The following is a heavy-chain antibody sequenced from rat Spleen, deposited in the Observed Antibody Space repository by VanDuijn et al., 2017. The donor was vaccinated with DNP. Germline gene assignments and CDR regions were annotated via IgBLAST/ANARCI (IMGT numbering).Heavy chain of an antibody. CDR2: ISTSGGST. J-gene: IGHJ4*01. CDR3: ARLDSYLYGAMDA. Sequence: EVQLVESGGGLVQPGRSLKLSCAASGFTFSNYDMAWVRQAPTKGLEWVASISTSGGSTYYRDSVKGRFTVSRDNAKSTLYLQMDSLRSEDTATYYCARLDSYLYGAMDAWGQGTSVTVSS. V-gene: IGHV5-25*01. CDR1: GFTFSNYD. D-gene: IGHD1-2*01.